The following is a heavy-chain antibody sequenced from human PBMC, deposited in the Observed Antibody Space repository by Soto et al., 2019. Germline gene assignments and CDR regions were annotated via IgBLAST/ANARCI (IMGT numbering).Heavy chain of an antibody. Sequence: EVQLLESGGGLVQPGGSLSLSCAASGFTFSSYAMSWVRQAPGKGLAWVSTISGSGGSTYYADSVKGRFTISRDNSKNTLYLQMNSLRAEDTAVYYCAKATLTYYDFWSGSNTFDYWGQGTLVTVSS. D-gene: IGHD3-3*01. V-gene: IGHV3-23*01. CDR3: AKATLTYYDFWSGSNTFDY. J-gene: IGHJ4*02. CDR2: ISGSGGST. CDR1: GFTFSSYA.